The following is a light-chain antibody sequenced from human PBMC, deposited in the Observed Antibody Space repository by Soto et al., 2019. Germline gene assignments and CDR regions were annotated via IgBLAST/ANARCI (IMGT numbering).Light chain of an antibody. CDR2: GAF. CDR1: QSVSSN. J-gene: IGKJ4*01. CDR3: QQYNSYSPT. V-gene: IGKV3-15*01. Sequence: EIVMTQSPVTLSVSPGERVTLSCRASQSVSSNLAWYQQKPGQAPSLLIYGAFTRATGIPARFSGTGSGTEFTLTISSLQPDDFATYYCQQYNSYSPTFGGGTKVDIK.